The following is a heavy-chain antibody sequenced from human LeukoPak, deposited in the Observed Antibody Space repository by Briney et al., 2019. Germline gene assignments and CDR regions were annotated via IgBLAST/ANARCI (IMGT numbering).Heavy chain of an antibody. CDR3: AKDSRAVAGAVDY. J-gene: IGHJ4*02. V-gene: IGHV3-30*02. D-gene: IGHD6-19*01. Sequence: GGSPRLSCAASGFTFSSYGMHWVRQAPGKGLEWVAFIRYDGSNKYYADSVKGRFTISRDNSKNTLYLQMNSLRAEDTAVYYCAKDSRAVAGAVDYWGQGTLVTVPS. CDR2: IRYDGSNK. CDR1: GFTFSSYG.